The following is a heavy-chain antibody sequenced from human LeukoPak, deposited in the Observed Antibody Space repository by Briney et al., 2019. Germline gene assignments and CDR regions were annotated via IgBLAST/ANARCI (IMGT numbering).Heavy chain of an antibody. V-gene: IGHV3-23*01. CDR3: AQGYSSGWFPY. D-gene: IGHD6-19*01. CDR2: ISLNGDTT. J-gene: IGHJ4*02. Sequence: GGSLRLSCAASGFTFSSYAMSWVRQAPGKGLEWISAISLNGDTTYYADSVKGRFIISRDNSENKLYLQMNSLRTEDTAVYYCAQGYSSGWFPYWGQGSLVSVSS. CDR1: GFTFSSYA.